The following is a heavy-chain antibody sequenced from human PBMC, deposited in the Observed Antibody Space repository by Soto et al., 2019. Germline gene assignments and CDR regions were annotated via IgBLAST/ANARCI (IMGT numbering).Heavy chain of an antibody. CDR3: GRRGYSSSWYYYYYYGMDV. D-gene: IGHD6-13*01. J-gene: IGHJ6*02. Sequence: QVQLVQSGAEVKKPGASVKVSCKASGYTFTSYDINWVRQATGQGLEWMGWMNPNSGNTGYAQKFQGRVTMTRNTSISTAYMELGSLRSEDTAVYYCGRRGYSSSWYYYYYYGMDVWGQGTTVTVSS. V-gene: IGHV1-8*01. CDR1: GYTFTSYD. CDR2: MNPNSGNT.